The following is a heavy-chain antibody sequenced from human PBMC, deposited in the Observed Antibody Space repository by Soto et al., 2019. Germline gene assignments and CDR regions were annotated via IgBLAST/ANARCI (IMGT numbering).Heavy chain of an antibody. D-gene: IGHD6-13*01. CDR2: INAANGDT. J-gene: IGHJ5*02. Sequence: AASVKVSCKASGYTFTSYGIHWVRQAPGQRLEWMGWINAANGDTKYSPKFQGRVTITRDTSASTAYMELSSLRSEDTAVCYCVRRHVSATGIDWFDPWGQGTLVTVSS. CDR1: GYTFTSYG. V-gene: IGHV1-3*01. CDR3: VRRHVSATGIDWFDP.